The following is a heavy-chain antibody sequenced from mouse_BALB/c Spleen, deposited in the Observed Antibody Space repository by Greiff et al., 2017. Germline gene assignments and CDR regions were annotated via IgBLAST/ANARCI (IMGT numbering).Heavy chain of an antibody. CDR3: ARDPPYFDY. CDR1: GYSITSGYY. CDR2: ISYDGSN. V-gene: IGHV3-6*02. Sequence: EVKLMESGPGLVKPSQSLSLTCSVTGYSITSGYYWNWIRQFPGNKLEWMGYISYDGSNNYNPSLKNRISITRDTSKNQFFLKLNSVTTEDTATYYCARDPPYFDYWGQGTTLTVSS. J-gene: IGHJ2*01.